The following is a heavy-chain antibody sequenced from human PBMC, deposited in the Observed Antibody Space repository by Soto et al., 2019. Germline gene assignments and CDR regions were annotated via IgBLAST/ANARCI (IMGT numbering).Heavy chain of an antibody. J-gene: IGHJ2*01. CDR3: VFFFQAEDGIRDVRSVSAFLLNRSSDL. Sequence: KALEWVSAISGSGGSTYYADSVKGRFTISIENSKNTLYLQMSILRDEDMAVYYCVFFFQAEDGIRDVRSVSAFLLNRSSDL. D-gene: IGHD3-10*02. V-gene: IGHV3-23*01. CDR2: ISGSGGST.